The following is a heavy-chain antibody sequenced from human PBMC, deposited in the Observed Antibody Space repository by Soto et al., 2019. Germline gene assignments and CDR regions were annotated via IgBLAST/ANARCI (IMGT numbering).Heavy chain of an antibody. D-gene: IGHD3-22*01. CDR3: ARDRRAVTMIVVVMNSYFQH. J-gene: IGHJ1*01. CDR1: GYTFTSYA. V-gene: IGHV1-3*01. CDR2: INAGNGNT. Sequence: QVQLVQSGAEVKKPGASVKVSCKASGYTFTSYAMHWVRQAPGQRLEWMGWINAGNGNTKYSQKFQGRVTITRDTSASTAYMELSSLRSEDTAVYYCARDRRAVTMIVVVMNSYFQHWGQGTLVTVSS.